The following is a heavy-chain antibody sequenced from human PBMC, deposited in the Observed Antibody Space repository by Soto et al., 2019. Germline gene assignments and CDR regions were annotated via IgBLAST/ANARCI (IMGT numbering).Heavy chain of an antibody. D-gene: IGHD2-8*01. Sequence: PGGSLRLSCAASGFTFSAYAMHWVRQAPGKGLEWVSFISYDGSNEYYANSVKGRFTISRDNSKNTLYLQMNSLRPEDTAVYSCARDFPNYFFDYWGQGTLVTVSS. CDR2: ISYDGSNE. CDR3: ARDFPNYFFDY. V-gene: IGHV3-30*01. J-gene: IGHJ4*02. CDR1: GFTFSAYA.